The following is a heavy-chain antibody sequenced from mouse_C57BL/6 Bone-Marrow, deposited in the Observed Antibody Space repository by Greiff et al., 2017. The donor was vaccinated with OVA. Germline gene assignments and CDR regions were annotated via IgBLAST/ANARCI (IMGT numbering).Heavy chain of an antibody. D-gene: IGHD2-3*01. J-gene: IGHJ3*01. Sequence: QVHVKQSGAELAKPGASVKLSCKASGYTFTSYWMHWVKQRPGQGLEWIGYINPSSGYTKYNQKFKDKATLTADKSSSTAYMQLSSLTYEDSAVYYCARWRNDGYYWFAYWGQGTLVTVSA. CDR2: INPSSGYT. CDR1: GYTFTSYW. CDR3: ARWRNDGYYWFAY. V-gene: IGHV1-7*01.